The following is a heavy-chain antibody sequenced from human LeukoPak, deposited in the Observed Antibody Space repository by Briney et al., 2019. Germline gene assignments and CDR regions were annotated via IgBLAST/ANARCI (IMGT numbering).Heavy chain of an antibody. CDR3: ARLGLGVVVAATWANWFDP. CDR2: INHSGST. D-gene: IGHD2-15*01. V-gene: IGHV4-34*01. CDR1: GGSFSGYY. Sequence: SETLSLTCAVYGGSFSGYYWSWIRQPPGKGLEWIGEINHSGSTNYNPSLKSRVTISVDTSKNQFSLKLSSVTAADTAVYYCARLGLGVVVAATWANWFDPWGQGTLVTVSS. J-gene: IGHJ5*02.